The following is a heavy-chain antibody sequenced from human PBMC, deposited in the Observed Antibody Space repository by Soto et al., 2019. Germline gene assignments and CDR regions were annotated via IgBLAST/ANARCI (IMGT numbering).Heavy chain of an antibody. V-gene: IGHV1-18*01. D-gene: IGHD3-16*01. CDR2: ISPYTGNT. CDR3: VMVDNYVTPTPQDV. Sequence: QVQLVQSGDEVKKPGASVKVSCKASGYIFVNYGIAWVRQAPGQGLEWMGWISPYTGNTHSATKVQGRLPRXTXTXXSTAYMDLGSLTSDDTAVYYCVMVDNYVTPTPQDVWGQGTTVTVSS. CDR1: GYIFVNYG. J-gene: IGHJ6*02.